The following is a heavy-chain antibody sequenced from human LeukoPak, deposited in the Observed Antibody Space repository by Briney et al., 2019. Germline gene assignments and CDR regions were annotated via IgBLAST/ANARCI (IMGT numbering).Heavy chain of an antibody. V-gene: IGHV4-59*08. CDR1: GGSITNYY. D-gene: IGHD1-26*01. J-gene: IGHJ4*02. CDR3: ARQGELAIDY. Sequence: SETQSLTCSVSGGSITNYYWSWLRKSPGKGLEGIGFIYNTGRTNYNPSLQSRVTMSIDTSKNQFSLKLSSVPAADTAVHYCARQGELAIDYWGEGTLVTLSS. CDR2: IYNTGRT.